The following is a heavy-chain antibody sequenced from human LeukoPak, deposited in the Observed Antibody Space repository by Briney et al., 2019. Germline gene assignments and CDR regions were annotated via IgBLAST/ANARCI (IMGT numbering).Heavy chain of an antibody. CDR2: ISGSGDGT. CDR1: GFTFSGYS. CDR3: ARQKGPGSNWLGH. V-gene: IGHV3-64*02. J-gene: IGHJ5*02. Sequence: GGSLRLSCAASGFTFSGYSMHWVRQAPGKGLEYVSYISGSGDGTDYADSVKGRFTISRDNSKSTLYLQMGSLRAEDMAVYYCARQKGPGSNWLGHWGQGTLVTVSS.